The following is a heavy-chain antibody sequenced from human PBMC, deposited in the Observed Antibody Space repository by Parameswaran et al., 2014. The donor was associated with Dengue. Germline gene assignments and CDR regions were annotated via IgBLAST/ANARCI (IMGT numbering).Heavy chain of an antibody. CDR2: IYPGDSDT. D-gene: IGHD6-13*01. Sequence: WIRQPPGKGLEWMGIIYPGDSDTRYSPSFQGQVTISADKSISTAYLQWSSLKASDTAMYYCASYTAAAGDTGGLNYYYYGMDVWGQGTTVTVSS. CDR3: ASYTAAAGDTGGLNYYYYGMDV. J-gene: IGHJ6*02. V-gene: IGHV5-51*01.